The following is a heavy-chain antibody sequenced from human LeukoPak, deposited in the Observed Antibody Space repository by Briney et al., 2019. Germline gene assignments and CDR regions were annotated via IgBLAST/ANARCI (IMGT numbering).Heavy chain of an antibody. D-gene: IGHD3-9*01. J-gene: IGHJ6*02. V-gene: IGHV3-30*04. Sequence: GGSLRLSCAASGFTFSSYAMHWVRQAPGKGLEWVAVISYDGSNKYYADSVKGRFTISRDNSKNTLYLQMNSLRAEDTAVYYCAKDRGYDILTGYYLYYYYGMDVWGQGTTVTVSS. CDR1: GFTFSSYA. CDR3: AKDRGYDILTGYYLYYYYGMDV. CDR2: ISYDGSNK.